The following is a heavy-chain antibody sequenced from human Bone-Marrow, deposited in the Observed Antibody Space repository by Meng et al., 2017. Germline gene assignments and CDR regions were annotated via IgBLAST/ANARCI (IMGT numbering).Heavy chain of an antibody. CDR1: GGSFSGYY. V-gene: IGHV3-7*01. CDR2: IKKDGSEK. CDR3: ASSAYYYVSGS. Sequence: ETLSLTCAVYGGSFSGYYWSWIRQAPGKGLEWVANIKKDGSEKYYVDSVKGRFTISRDNAKKSLYLEMNSLRAEDTAVYYCASSAYYYVSGSWGQGTLVTVSS. J-gene: IGHJ4*02. D-gene: IGHD4/OR15-4a*01.